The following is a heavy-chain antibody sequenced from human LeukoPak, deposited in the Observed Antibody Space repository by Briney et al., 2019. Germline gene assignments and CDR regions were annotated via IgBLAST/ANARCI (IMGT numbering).Heavy chain of an antibody. J-gene: IGHJ4*02. CDR2: ISSSSSYI. D-gene: IGHD3-22*01. CDR1: GFTFSSYS. V-gene: IGHV3-21*01. Sequence: GGSLRLSCAASGFTFSSYSMNWVRQAPGKGLEWVSSISSSSSYIYYADSVKGRFTISRDNAKNSLYLQMNSLRAEDTAVYYCARVSGYYDSSGYPHYYFDYWGQGTLVTVSS. CDR3: ARVSGYYDSSGYPHYYFDY.